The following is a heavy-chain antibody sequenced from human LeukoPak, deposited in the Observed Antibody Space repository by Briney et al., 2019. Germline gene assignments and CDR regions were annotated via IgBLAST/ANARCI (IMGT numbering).Heavy chain of an antibody. Sequence: SVQVSCKASGYDFTSVGITWVRQAPGQGLEWMGWISPYNGNTRYVQKLQGRVTMTTDTSTSTAYMELRSLRFDDTAVYYCARAGSGSGWYFDYWGQGTVVTVSS. J-gene: IGHJ4*02. CDR1: GYDFTSVG. CDR3: ARAGSGSGWYFDY. CDR2: ISPYNGNT. D-gene: IGHD6-19*01. V-gene: IGHV1-18*01.